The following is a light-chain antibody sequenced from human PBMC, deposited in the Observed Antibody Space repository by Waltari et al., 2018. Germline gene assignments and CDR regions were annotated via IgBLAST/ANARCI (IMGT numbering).Light chain of an antibody. V-gene: IGKV3-20*01. Sequence: VLTQSPGTLSLSPGARATLSCRASQTVSRNYVAWFQQKPGQAPRLLIYAASTRAPGTPDRLSGSGSGTDFALTISRLEPEDFAVYYCQQYGSSPQVFGQGTRVDIK. CDR3: QQYGSSPQV. J-gene: IGKJ5*01. CDR1: QTVSRNY. CDR2: AAS.